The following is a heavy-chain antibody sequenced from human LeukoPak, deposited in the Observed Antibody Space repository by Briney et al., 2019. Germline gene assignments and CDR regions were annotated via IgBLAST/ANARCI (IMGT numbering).Heavy chain of an antibody. Sequence: GGSLRLSCAASGFTFSSYGMHWVRQAPGKGLEWVAFIRYDGSNKYYADSVKGRFTISRDNSKNTLYLQMNSLRAEDTAVYYCAKLIFIGSTSSPWVDYWGQGTLVTVSS. CDR1: GFTFSSYG. D-gene: IGHD2-2*01. CDR2: IRYDGSNK. J-gene: IGHJ4*02. V-gene: IGHV3-30*02. CDR3: AKLIFIGSTSSPWVDY.